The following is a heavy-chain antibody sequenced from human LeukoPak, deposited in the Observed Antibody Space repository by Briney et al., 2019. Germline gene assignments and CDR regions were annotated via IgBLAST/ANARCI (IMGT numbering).Heavy chain of an antibody. CDR3: GRDGVVTSYYFDY. CDR1: GYTFFNYG. CDR2: ISAYDGNR. V-gene: IGHV1-18*01. Sequence: GASVKVSCKASGYTFFNYGISWVRQAHGQGLEWIGCISAYDGNRNYAQKLQDRVTVTRDISTNTAYMELRSLRSDDTAVYYCGRDGVVTSYYFDYWGQGTLVTVSS. D-gene: IGHD3-3*01. J-gene: IGHJ4*02.